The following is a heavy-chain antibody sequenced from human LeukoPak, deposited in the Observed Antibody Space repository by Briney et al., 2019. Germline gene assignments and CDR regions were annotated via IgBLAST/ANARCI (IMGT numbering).Heavy chain of an antibody. CDR2: LSGSGGST. CDR3: AIAAAPGGYWYFDL. J-gene: IGHJ2*01. CDR1: GSTFTSYA. V-gene: IGHV3-23*01. Sequence: GGSLRLSCAASGSTFTSYAMSWVRQAPGKGLEWVSALSGSGGSTHYADSVQGRFTISRDNSKNTLYLQANSLRAEDTAIYYCAIAAAPGGYWYFDLWGRGTLVTVSS. D-gene: IGHD6-13*01.